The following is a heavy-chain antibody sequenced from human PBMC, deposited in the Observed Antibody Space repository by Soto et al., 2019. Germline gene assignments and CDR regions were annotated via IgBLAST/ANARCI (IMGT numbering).Heavy chain of an antibody. D-gene: IGHD2-2*01. J-gene: IGHJ4*02. CDR1: GFTFSSYG. CDR3: AKDRLLTTVPHRYGLFDY. V-gene: IGHV3-30*18. Sequence: QVQLVASGGGVVQPGRSLRLSCAASGFTFSSYGMHWVRQAPGKGLEWVAVISYDGSNKYYADSVKGRFTISRDNSKNTLYLQMNSLRAEDTAVYYCAKDRLLTTVPHRYGLFDYWGQGTLVTVSS. CDR2: ISYDGSNK.